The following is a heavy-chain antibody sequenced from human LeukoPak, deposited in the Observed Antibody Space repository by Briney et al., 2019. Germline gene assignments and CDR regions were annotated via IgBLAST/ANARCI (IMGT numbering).Heavy chain of an antibody. J-gene: IGHJ3*02. CDR2: IYSGGSI. Sequence: GRSLRLSCAASGFTVSSNYMSWVRQAPGKGLEWVSVIYSGGSIYYADSVKGRFTISRDNSKNTLYLQMNSLRAEDTAVYYCARDGVPDAFDIWGQGTMVTVSS. V-gene: IGHV3-66*02. CDR1: GFTVSSNY. CDR3: ARDGVPDAFDI. D-gene: IGHD3-16*01.